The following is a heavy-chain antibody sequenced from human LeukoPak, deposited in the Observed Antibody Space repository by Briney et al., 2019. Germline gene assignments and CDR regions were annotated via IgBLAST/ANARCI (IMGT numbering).Heavy chain of an antibody. CDR2: CIPIFGSA. CDR3: ARAGTGYSSSWYPAFDYYGMDV. Sequence: ASVKLSCTASGASFSINAINWVRHGPGQGLEWMGGCIPIFGSANYAQKNQGRVTITADESTSTANMELSSLRSEDTAVYYCARAGTGYSSSWYPAFDYYGMDVWGQGTTVTVSS. J-gene: IGHJ6*02. D-gene: IGHD6-13*01. V-gene: IGHV1-69*01. CDR1: GASFSINA.